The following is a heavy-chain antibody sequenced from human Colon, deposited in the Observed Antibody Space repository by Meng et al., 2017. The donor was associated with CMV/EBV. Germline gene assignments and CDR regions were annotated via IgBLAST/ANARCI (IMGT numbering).Heavy chain of an antibody. V-gene: IGHV3-11*04. CDR3: AREARYSGDSGTWSAMDV. D-gene: IGHD2-15*01. CDR1: GFTFSDYY. CDR2: INSGGGTI. J-gene: IGHJ6*02. Sequence: GESLKISCATSGFTFSDYYMSWIRQAPGKGLEWVAYINSGGGTIYAESVKGRFTISRDNAKTSLYLQMNSLRAEDTAVYYCAREARYSGDSGTWSAMDVWGQGTTVTVSS.